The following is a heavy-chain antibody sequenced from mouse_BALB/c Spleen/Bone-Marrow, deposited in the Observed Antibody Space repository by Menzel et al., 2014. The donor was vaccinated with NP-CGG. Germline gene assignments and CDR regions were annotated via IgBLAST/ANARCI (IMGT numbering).Heavy chain of an antibody. CDR3: ARDQEYRNLDYAMDY. Sequence: VMLVESGPGLVAPSQSLSITCTVSGFSLSGFAVNWVRQPPGKGLEWLGMIWGDGSTDYNSTLKSRLNISKDNSKSQVFLKMSSLQTDDTAKYYCARDQEYRNLDYAMDYWGQGTPVTVSS. D-gene: IGHD2-10*02. CDR2: IWGDGST. CDR1: GFSLSGFA. J-gene: IGHJ4*01. V-gene: IGHV2-6-7*01.